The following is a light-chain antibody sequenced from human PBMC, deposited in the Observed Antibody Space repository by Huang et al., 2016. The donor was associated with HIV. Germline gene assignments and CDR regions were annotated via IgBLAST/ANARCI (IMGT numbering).Light chain of an antibody. J-gene: IGKJ2*01. CDR1: QSVSSNY. CDR2: GAS. CDR3: QQYGLPPPFT. V-gene: IGKV3-20*01. Sequence: EIVLTQSPGTLSLSPGERAILSCRASQSVSSNYLAWYQQKPGQAPRLLIYGASIRATGIPDRFSGSESGTDFTLTISGLEPEDFAVYYCQQYGLPPPFTFGQGTKLEI.